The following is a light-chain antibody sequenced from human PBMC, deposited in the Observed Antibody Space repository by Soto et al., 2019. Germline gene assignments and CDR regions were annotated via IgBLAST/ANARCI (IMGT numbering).Light chain of an antibody. V-gene: IGKV1-33*01. CDR1: QDIXXX. CDR2: DAS. CDR3: QQSENGPLT. Sequence: DIQMTXXPSSLSASVGDRITITCKAXQDIXXXLEWYQHKLGQAPKPLIYDASNLQRGVXSRFXGXXXXXXFXLTITSLQSEDFATYYCQQSENGPLTFGGGTKVEIK. J-gene: IGKJ4*01.